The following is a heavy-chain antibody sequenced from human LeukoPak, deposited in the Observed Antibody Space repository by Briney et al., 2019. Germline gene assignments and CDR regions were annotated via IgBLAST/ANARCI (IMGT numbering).Heavy chain of an antibody. J-gene: IGHJ4*02. CDR1: GGSFSGYY. CDR2: INHSGST. V-gene: IGHV4-34*01. D-gene: IGHD2-21*02. Sequence: SETLSLTCAVYGGSFSGYYWSWIRQPPGKGLEWIGEINHSGSTNYNPSLKSRVTISVDTSKNQFSLKLSSVTPEDTAMYYCTRAGGDSWYFDYWGQGTLVTVSS. CDR3: TRAGGDSWYFDY.